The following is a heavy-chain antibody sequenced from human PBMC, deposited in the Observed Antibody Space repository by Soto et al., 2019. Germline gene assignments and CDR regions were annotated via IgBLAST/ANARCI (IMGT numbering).Heavy chain of an antibody. CDR1: GFTFSSYG. CDR3: ARDIGIAAAGTFYYYYMDV. V-gene: IGHV3-33*01. J-gene: IGHJ6*03. D-gene: IGHD6-13*01. CDR2: IWYDGSNK. Sequence: PGGSLRLSCAASGFTFSSYGMHWVRQAPGKGLEWVAVIWYDGSNKYYADSVKGRFTISRDNSKNTLYLQMNSLRAEDTAVYYCARDIGIAAAGTFYYYYMDVWGKGTTVTVSS.